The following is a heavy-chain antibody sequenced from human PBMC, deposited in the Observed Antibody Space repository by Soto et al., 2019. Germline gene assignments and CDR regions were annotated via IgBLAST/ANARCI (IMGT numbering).Heavy chain of an antibody. Sequence: EVHLLQSGGGLVQPGGSLRLSCAASGFSFSSFALSWVRQSPEKGLEWVAAVSGRGGDTYYANSVKGRFTISRDNSQNTLFLQMNSLRAEDSAIYYCAKDPNYDFWSGFSAVYFDYWGQGTLVTVSS. CDR1: GFSFSSFA. D-gene: IGHD3-3*01. J-gene: IGHJ4*02. V-gene: IGHV3-23*01. CDR2: VSGRGGDT. CDR3: AKDPNYDFWSGFSAVYFDY.